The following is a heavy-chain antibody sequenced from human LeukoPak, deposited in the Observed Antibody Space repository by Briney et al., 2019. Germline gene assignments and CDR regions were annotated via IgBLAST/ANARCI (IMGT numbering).Heavy chain of an antibody. V-gene: IGHV4-39*01. J-gene: IGHJ4*02. D-gene: IGHD6-19*01. CDR3: ARGGAVAGTEIDY. CDR2: IYYSGST. CDR1: GGSISSTSYY. Sequence: SETLSLTCTVSGGSISSTSYYWGWIRQPPGKGLEWIGSIYYSGSTYYNPSLKSRATISVDTSKNQFSLKLSSVTAADTAVYYCARGGAVAGTEIDYWGQGTLVTVSS.